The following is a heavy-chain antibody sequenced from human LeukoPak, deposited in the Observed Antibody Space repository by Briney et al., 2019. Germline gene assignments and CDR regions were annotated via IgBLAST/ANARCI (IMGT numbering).Heavy chain of an antibody. CDR2: ISGSGGST. J-gene: IGHJ6*03. V-gene: IGHV3-23*01. D-gene: IGHD2-21*01. CDR3: AKVPLTWLVRDYYYMDV. Sequence: GGSLRLSCAASGLSFSSYAMSWVRHAPGKGLEWVSGISGSGGSTYYADSVKGRFTISRDNSNNTLYLQMNSLRAEDTAVYYCAKVPLTWLVRDYYYMDVWGKGTTVTVSS. CDR1: GLSFSSYA.